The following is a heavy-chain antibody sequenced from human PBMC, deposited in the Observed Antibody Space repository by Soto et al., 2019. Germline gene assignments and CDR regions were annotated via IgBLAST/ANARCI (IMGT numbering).Heavy chain of an antibody. CDR2: IYYSGST. CDR3: ARRHIEQTYYYGSGSVGGMDV. Sequence: SETLSLTCTVSGGSISSSSYYWGWIRQPPGKGLEWIGSIYYSGSTYYNPSLKSRVTISVDTSKNQFSLKLSSVTAADTAVYYCARRHIEQTYYYGSGSVGGMDVWGQGTTVTVSS. CDR1: GGSISSSSYY. V-gene: IGHV4-39*01. D-gene: IGHD3-10*01. J-gene: IGHJ6*02.